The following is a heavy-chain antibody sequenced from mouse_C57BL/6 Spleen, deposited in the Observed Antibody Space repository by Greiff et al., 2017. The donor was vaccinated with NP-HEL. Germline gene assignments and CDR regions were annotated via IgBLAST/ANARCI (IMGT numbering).Heavy chain of an antibody. V-gene: IGHV1-80*01. CDR1: GYAFSSYW. J-gene: IGHJ2*01. CDR3: ARSGYSNLYFDY. CDR2: IYPGDGDT. Sequence: QVQLQQSGAELVKPGASVKISCKASGYAFSSYWMNWVKQRPGKGLEWIGQIYPGDGDTNYNGKFKGKATLTADKSSSTAYMQLSSLTSEDSAVYFCARSGYSNLYFDYWGQGTTLTVSS. D-gene: IGHD2-5*01.